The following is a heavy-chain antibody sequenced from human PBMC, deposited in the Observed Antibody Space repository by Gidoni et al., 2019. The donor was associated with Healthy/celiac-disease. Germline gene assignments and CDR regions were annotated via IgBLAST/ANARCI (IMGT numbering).Heavy chain of an antibody. CDR2: IDWNGGST. J-gene: IGHJ3*02. CDR1: GHTFDDYG. CDR3: ASSLRYDSAFDI. Sequence: EVPLVESGGGVVRPGGSLRLSCAASGHTFDDYGMSWVRQAPGKGLELVSGIDWNGGSTGYADSVKGRFTISRDNAKNSLYLQMNSLRAEDTALYYCASSLRYDSAFDIWGQGTMVTVSS. D-gene: IGHD5-12*01. V-gene: IGHV3-20*04.